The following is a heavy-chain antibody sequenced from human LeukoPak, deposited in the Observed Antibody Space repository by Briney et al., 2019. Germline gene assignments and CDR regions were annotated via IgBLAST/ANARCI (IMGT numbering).Heavy chain of an antibody. D-gene: IGHD3-10*01. Sequence: PGGSLRLACAASGFTFSDYYMSWVRQAPGKGVEWVSYISSSGSTIYYADSVKGRFPISRDNAKNSLYLQMSSLRAEDTAVYYCSFSMVRGVIGTYYFDYWGQGTLVTVSS. J-gene: IGHJ4*02. CDR2: ISSSGSTI. CDR3: SFSMVRGVIGTYYFDY. CDR1: GFTFSDYY. V-gene: IGHV3-11*01.